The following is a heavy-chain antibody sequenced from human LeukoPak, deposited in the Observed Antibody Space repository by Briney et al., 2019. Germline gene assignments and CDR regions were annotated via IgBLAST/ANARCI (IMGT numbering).Heavy chain of an antibody. CDR2: IYYSGST. D-gene: IGHD6-6*01. CDR1: GGSISSSSYY. Sequence: RASETVSLTCTVSGGSISSSSYYWGWVRQPPGKGLEWIGYIYYSGSTNYNPSLKSRVTISVDTSKNQFSLKLSSVTAADTAVYYCARDSSSRFDYWGQGTLVTVSS. J-gene: IGHJ4*02. V-gene: IGHV4-61*01. CDR3: ARDSSSRFDY.